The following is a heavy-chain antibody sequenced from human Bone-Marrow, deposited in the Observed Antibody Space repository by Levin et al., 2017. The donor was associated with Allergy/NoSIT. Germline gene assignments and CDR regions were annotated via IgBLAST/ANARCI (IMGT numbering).Heavy chain of an antibody. CDR3: GGATDWTFDY. CDR2: IKQDGTEK. D-gene: IGHD3-9*01. CDR1: GFTFSNYW. J-gene: IGHJ4*02. Sequence: GGSLRLSCVASGFTFSNYWMNWVRQAPGKGLEWVANIKQDGTEKYYVDSVKGRFAISRDNAKNSLYLQMNSLRVEDTAVYYCGGATDWTFDYWGQGILVTVSA. V-gene: IGHV3-7*01.